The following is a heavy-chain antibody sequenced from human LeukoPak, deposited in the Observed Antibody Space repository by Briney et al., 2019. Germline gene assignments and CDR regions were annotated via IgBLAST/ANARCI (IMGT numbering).Heavy chain of an antibody. Sequence: GGSLRLSCAASGFTFSSYEMNWVRQAPGKGLEWISYISSGSGTTYYADSLKGRFTISRDNAKNSLYLQMNSLRAEDTAVYYCSRDNDCSGGSCFAYWGQGTLVTVSS. CDR3: SRDNDCSGGSCFAY. J-gene: IGHJ4*02. D-gene: IGHD2-15*01. CDR2: ISSGSGTT. CDR1: GFTFSSYE. V-gene: IGHV3-48*03.